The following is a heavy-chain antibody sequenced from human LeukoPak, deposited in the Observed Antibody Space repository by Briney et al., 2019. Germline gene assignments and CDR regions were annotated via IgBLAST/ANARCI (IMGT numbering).Heavy chain of an antibody. CDR2: MNPNSGNT. Sequence: ASVKVSCKASGYTFTSYDINWVRPATGQGLEWMGCMNPNSGNTGYAQKFQGRVTMTRNTSISTAYMELSSLRSEDTAVYYCARGQSGDSSSWYFGFRLDAFDIWGQGTMVTVSS. CDR1: GYTFTSYD. CDR3: ARGQSGDSSSWYFGFRLDAFDI. J-gene: IGHJ3*02. V-gene: IGHV1-8*01. D-gene: IGHD6-13*01.